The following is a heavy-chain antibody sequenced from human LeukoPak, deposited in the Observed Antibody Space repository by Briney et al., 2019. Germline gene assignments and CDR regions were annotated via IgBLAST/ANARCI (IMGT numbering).Heavy chain of an antibody. D-gene: IGHD3-16*01. CDR1: GGSISSYY. J-gene: IGHJ5*02. V-gene: IGHV4-59*01. Sequence: SETLSLTCTVSGGSISSYYWSWSRQPPGKGLEWIGYIYYSGSTNYNPSLKSRVTISVDTSKNQFSLKLSSVTAADTAVYYCASSIYDYVPFDPWGQGTLVTVSS. CDR3: ASSIYDYVPFDP. CDR2: IYYSGST.